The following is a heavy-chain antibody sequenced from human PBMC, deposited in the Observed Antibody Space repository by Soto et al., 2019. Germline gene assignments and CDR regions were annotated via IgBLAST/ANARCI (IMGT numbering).Heavy chain of an antibody. CDR2: INPNSGGT. Sequence: ASVKVSCKASGYTFTGYYMHWVRQAPGQGLERMGWINPNSGGTNYAQKFQGWVTMTRDTSISTAYMELSRLRSDDTAVYYCARDLLGRLPPNDMYYYYYGMDVWGQGTTVTVSS. D-gene: IGHD3-16*01. CDR3: ARDLLGRLPPNDMYYYYYGMDV. J-gene: IGHJ6*02. CDR1: GYTFTGYY. V-gene: IGHV1-2*04.